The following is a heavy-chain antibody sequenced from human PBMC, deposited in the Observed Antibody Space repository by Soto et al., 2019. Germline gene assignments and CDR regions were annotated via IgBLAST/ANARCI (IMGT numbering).Heavy chain of an antibody. J-gene: IGHJ5*02. V-gene: IGHV1-2*02. CDR3: ARVTLKAGNWFDP. CDR2: INPNSRGT. CDR1: VYTFTDYF. Sequence: GASVKVSCKASVYTFTDYFIHWVRQAPGQGFEWMGWINPNSRGTNYAQKFQGRVTMTRDTSNSTAYMGLRGLTSDDTAVYYCARVTLKAGNWFDPWGQGTLVTVSS.